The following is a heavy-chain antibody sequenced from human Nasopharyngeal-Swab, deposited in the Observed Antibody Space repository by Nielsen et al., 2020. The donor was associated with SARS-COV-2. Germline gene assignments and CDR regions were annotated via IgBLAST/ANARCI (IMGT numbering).Heavy chain of an antibody. CDR1: GFTFSRLS. V-gene: IGHV3-7*03. Sequence: GESLKISCAASGFTFSRLSMTWVRQAPGKGLEWVANVNEDGSAQYYVDSVKGRFTISRDNARNSLFLQMNSLRAEDTAVYYCATGTWFGYRGQGTLVTVSS. CDR3: ATGTWFGY. J-gene: IGHJ5*01. CDR2: VNEDGSAQ.